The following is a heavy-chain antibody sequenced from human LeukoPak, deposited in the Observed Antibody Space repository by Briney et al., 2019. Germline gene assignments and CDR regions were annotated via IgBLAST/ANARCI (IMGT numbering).Heavy chain of an antibody. V-gene: IGHV3-11*01. CDR3: ARAAHYSASGSFFDP. CDR2: INSSGSTI. D-gene: IGHD3-10*01. Sequence: PGGSLRLSCAASEFTFSDYYMSWIRQAPGKGLEWVSYINSSGSTIYYADSVKGRFTISRDNAKNSLYLQMNSLRAEDTAVYYCARAAHYSASGSFFDPWGQGTLVTVSP. J-gene: IGHJ5*02. CDR1: EFTFSDYY.